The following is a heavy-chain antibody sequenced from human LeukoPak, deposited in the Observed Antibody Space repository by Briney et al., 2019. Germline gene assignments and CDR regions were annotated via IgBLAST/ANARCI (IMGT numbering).Heavy chain of an antibody. CDR1: GFTFSSYS. CDR2: LYTGGST. J-gene: IGHJ4*02. D-gene: IGHD5-24*01. V-gene: IGHV3-66*01. CDR3: ARGMSTINPHD. Sequence: PGGSLRLSCAASGFTFSSYSKNWVRQAPGKGLEWVSVLYTGGSTYYADSVKGRFTISRDNSKNTLYLQMNSLRAEDTSVYYCARGMSTINPHDWGQGTLGTVSS.